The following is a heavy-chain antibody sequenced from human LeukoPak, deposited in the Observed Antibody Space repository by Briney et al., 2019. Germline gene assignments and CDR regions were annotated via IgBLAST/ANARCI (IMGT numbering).Heavy chain of an antibody. Sequence: SVKVSCKASGGTFSSYAISWVRQAPGQGLEWMGGIIPIFGTANCAQKFQGRVTITADESTSTAYMELSSLRSEDTAVYYCAREGYCGGDCWGGYFDYWGQGTLVTVSS. D-gene: IGHD2-21*01. CDR2: IIPIFGTA. CDR3: AREGYCGGDCWGGYFDY. V-gene: IGHV1-69*01. J-gene: IGHJ4*02. CDR1: GGTFSSYA.